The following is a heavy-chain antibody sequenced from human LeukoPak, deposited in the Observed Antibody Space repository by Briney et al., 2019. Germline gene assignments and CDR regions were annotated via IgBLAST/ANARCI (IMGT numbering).Heavy chain of an antibody. J-gene: IGHJ4*02. Sequence: PGRSLRLSCAASGFTFSSYGMHWVRQAPGKGLEWVAVISYDGSNKYYADSVKGRFTISRDNSKNTLYLQMNSLRAEDTAVYYCATDMTTVTRGYWGQGTLVTVSS. CDR1: GFTFSSYG. V-gene: IGHV3-30*03. CDR2: ISYDGSNK. CDR3: ATDMTTVTRGY. D-gene: IGHD4-17*01.